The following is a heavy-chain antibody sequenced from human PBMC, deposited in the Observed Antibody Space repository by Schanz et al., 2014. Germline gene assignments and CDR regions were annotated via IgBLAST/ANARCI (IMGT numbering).Heavy chain of an antibody. CDR1: GFTFSSYG. Sequence: QVQLVESGGGVVQPGGSLRLSCAASGFTFSSYGMHWVRQAPGKGLEWVTFIRFDGSDKYYADSVKGRFSVSRDNSKTTLYRQRNSLRADDTAVDYCAKDQLANYRGSGYNWFDPWGQGTLVTVSS. J-gene: IGHJ5*02. CDR2: IRFDGSDK. V-gene: IGHV3-30*02. CDR3: AKDQLANYRGSGYNWFDP. D-gene: IGHD3-10*01.